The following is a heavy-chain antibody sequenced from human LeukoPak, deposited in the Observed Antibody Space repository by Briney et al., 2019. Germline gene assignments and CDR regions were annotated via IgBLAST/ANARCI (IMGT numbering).Heavy chain of an antibody. Sequence: GRSLRLSCAASGFTFSSYAMHWVRQAPGKGLEWVAVISYDGSNKYYADSVKGRFTISRDNSKNTLYLQMNSLRAEDTAVYYCARGGAFWSGYHTIPHYFDYWGQGTLVTVSS. CDR1: GFTFSSYA. D-gene: IGHD3-3*01. V-gene: IGHV3-30*04. CDR2: ISYDGSNK. CDR3: ARGGAFWSGYHTIPHYFDY. J-gene: IGHJ4*02.